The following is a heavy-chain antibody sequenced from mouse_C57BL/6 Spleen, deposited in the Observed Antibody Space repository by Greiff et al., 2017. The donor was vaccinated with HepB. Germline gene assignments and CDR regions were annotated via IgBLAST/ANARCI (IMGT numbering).Heavy chain of an antibody. Sequence: VQVVESGAELARPGASVKMSCKASGYTFTSYTMHWVKQRPGQGLEWIGYINPSSGYTKYNQKFKDKATLTADKSSSTAYMQLSSLTSEDSAVYYCARSNSIDYWGQGTTLTVSS. J-gene: IGHJ2*01. CDR2: INPSSGYT. CDR1: GYTFTSYT. D-gene: IGHD4-1*02. CDR3: ARSNSIDY. V-gene: IGHV1-4*01.